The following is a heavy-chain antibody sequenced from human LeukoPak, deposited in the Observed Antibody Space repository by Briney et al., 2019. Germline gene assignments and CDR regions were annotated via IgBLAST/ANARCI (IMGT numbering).Heavy chain of an antibody. CDR3: AKASRIPSDYFDY. Sequence: GGSLRLSCAASGFTVSSNYMSWVRQAPGKGLEWVSVIYSGGSTYYADSVKGRFTISRDNSKNTLYLQMNSLRAEDTAVYYCAKASRIPSDYFDYWGQGTLVTVSS. CDR2: IYSGGST. J-gene: IGHJ4*02. CDR1: GFTVSSNY. D-gene: IGHD2-21*01. V-gene: IGHV3-53*01.